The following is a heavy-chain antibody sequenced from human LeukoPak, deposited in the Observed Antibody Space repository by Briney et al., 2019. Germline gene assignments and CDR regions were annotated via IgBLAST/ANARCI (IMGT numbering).Heavy chain of an antibody. D-gene: IGHD3-10*01. V-gene: IGHV3-7*01. J-gene: IGHJ4*02. CDR3: ARMDIGLVRD. CDR2: IKQDGSEK. Sequence: PGGSLRLSCSASGFTFSSYWKSWVRQAPGKGLEWVANIKQDGSEKYYVDSVKGRFTISRDNAKNSLSLQMNSLRAEDTAVYYCARMDIGLVRDWGQGTLVTVSS. CDR1: GFTFSSYW.